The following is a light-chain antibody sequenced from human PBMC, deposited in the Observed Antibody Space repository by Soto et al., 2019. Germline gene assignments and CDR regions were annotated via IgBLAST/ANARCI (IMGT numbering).Light chain of an antibody. J-gene: IGKJ4*01. CDR3: LQDDNYPLT. Sequence: AIQMTQSPSSLSASVGDRVTITCRASQGIRNDLGWYQQKPGKAPKLLIYGASRLQSGVPSRFSGSGSGTDLTLTISSLQPEDFATYYCLQDDNYPLTFGGGTKVEIK. V-gene: IGKV1-6*01. CDR2: GAS. CDR1: QGIRND.